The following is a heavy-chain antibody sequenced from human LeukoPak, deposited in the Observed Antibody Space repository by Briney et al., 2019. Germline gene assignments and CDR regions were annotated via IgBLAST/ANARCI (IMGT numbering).Heavy chain of an antibody. CDR1: GFTFNNYW. CDR2: INGDGNNV. J-gene: IGHJ4*02. CDR3: AAGPAGNGHLSSY. D-gene: IGHD1-1*01. Sequence: GGSLRLSCAASGFTFNNYWLHWVRQVPGKGLMWVSRINGDGNNVNYADSVKGRFIISRDNAKNTLHLQMNSLRAEDTAVYYCAAGPAGNGHLSSYWGQGTRVTVSS. V-gene: IGHV3-74*01.